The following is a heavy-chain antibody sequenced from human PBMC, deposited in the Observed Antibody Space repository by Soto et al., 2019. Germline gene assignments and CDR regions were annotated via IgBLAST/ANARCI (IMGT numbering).Heavy chain of an antibody. CDR3: ARGIGGSYYYDSSGSLDY. J-gene: IGHJ4*02. CDR1: GFTFSSYE. CDR2: ISSSGSTI. Sequence: QSGGSLRLSCVASGFTFSSYEMNWVRQAPGKGLEWVSYISSSGSTIYYADSVKGRFTISRDNAKNSLYLQMNSLRAEDTAVYYCARGIGGSYYYDSSGSLDYWGQGTLVTVSS. V-gene: IGHV3-48*03. D-gene: IGHD3-22*01.